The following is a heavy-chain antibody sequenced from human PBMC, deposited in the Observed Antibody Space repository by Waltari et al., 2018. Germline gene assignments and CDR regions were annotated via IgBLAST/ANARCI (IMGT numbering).Heavy chain of an antibody. D-gene: IGHD3-10*01. CDR3: ARRHRYYYGSGSKFDY. Sequence: QVQLQQWGAGLLKPSETLSLTCAVYGGSFSGYYWSWIRQPPGKGLEWIGEINHSGSTNYNPSLKSRVTISVDMSKNQFSLKLSSVTAADTAVYYCARRHRYYYGSGSKFDYWGQGTLVTVSS. J-gene: IGHJ4*02. V-gene: IGHV4-34*01. CDR1: GGSFSGYY. CDR2: INHSGST.